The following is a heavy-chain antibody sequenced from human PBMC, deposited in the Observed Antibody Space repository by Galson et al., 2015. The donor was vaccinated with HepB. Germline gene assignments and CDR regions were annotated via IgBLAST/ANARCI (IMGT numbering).Heavy chain of an antibody. J-gene: IGHJ2*01. V-gene: IGHV3-9*01. CDR2: ISWNSDSL. CDR3: AKVALGDTIPAWHWYFDL. Sequence: SLRLSCAGSGFTFGDYAMHWVRQVPGKGLEWVSGISWNSDSLDYADSVRGRFTISRDNAMNSLYLQMNSLRPEDTAFYYCAKVALGDTIPAWHWYFDLWGRGTLITVSS. CDR1: GFTFGDYA. D-gene: IGHD2-21*02.